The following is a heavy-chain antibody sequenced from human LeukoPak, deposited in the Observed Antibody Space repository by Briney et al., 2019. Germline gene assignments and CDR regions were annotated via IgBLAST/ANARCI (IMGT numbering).Heavy chain of an antibody. CDR3: ARGGDCGTTSCYYFDF. D-gene: IGHD2-2*01. CDR2: VSTTGYYI. CDR1: GFTFSSYA. Sequence: GGPLRLSCAASGFTFSSYAMSWVRQAPGKGLEWVSSVSTTGYYIYYADSVKGRFSISRDNAKNSLYLQMNSLRAEDTAVYYCARGGDCGTTSCYYFDFWGQGTRVTVSS. J-gene: IGHJ4*02. V-gene: IGHV3-21*01.